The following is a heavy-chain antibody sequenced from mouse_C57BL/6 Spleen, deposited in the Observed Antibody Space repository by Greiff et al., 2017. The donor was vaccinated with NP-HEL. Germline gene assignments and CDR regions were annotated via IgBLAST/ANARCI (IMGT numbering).Heavy chain of an antibody. D-gene: IGHD4-1*01. CDR2: IWRGGST. CDR1: GFSLTSYG. V-gene: IGHV2-2*01. CDR3: ARETNSYFDY. Sequence: VQLQQSGPGLVQPSQSLSITCTVSGFSLTSYGVHWVRQSPGKGLEWLGVIWRGGSTDYNAAFISRLSISKDNSKRQVFFKMNSLQADDTAIYYCARETNSYFDYWGHGTTLTVSS. J-gene: IGHJ2*01.